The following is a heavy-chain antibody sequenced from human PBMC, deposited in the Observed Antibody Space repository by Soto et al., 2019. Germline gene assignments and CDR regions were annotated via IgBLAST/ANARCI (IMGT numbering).Heavy chain of an antibody. Sequence: PGGSLRLSCAASGFTFSSYSMNWVRQAPGKGLEWVSSISSSSSYIYYADSVKGRFTISRDNAKNSLYLQMNSLRAEDTAVYYCARDLRIPAAPNDYWGQGTLVTVSS. J-gene: IGHJ4*02. V-gene: IGHV3-21*01. CDR3: ARDLRIPAAPNDY. CDR1: GFTFSSYS. D-gene: IGHD2-2*01. CDR2: ISSSSSYI.